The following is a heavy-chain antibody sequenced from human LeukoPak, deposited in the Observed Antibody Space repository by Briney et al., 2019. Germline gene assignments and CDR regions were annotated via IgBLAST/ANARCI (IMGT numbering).Heavy chain of an antibody. CDR2: INHSGST. CDR3: ARQDNRVVTAIPRAFDI. J-gene: IGHJ3*02. V-gene: IGHV4-34*01. Sequence: SETLSLTCAVYGGSFSGYYWSWIRQPPGKGLEWIGEINHSGSTNYNPSLKSRVTISVDTSKNQFSLKLSSVTAADTAVYYCARQDNRVVTAIPRAFDIWGQGTMVTVSS. CDR1: GGSFSGYY. D-gene: IGHD2-21*02.